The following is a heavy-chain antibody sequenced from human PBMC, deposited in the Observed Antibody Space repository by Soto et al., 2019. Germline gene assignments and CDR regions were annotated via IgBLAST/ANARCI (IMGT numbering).Heavy chain of an antibody. CDR3: AREIERSEAAVKRWFDP. CDR2: ISYSGST. J-gene: IGHJ5*02. V-gene: IGHV4-59*01. D-gene: IGHD2-15*01. Sequence: KASETLSLTCTVSGGSISSYYWSWIRQPPGKGLEWIGYISYSGSTIYNPSLKSRVTFSVDTSKNQLSLKLTSVTAADSAVYYCAREIERSEAAVKRWFDPWGQGTLVTAPQ. CDR1: GGSISSYY.